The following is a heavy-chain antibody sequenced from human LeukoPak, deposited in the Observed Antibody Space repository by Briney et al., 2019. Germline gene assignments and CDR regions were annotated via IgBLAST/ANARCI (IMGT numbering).Heavy chain of an antibody. CDR3: ARYGYNSLHFDY. CDR2: ISYSGNT. CDR1: GGSISSYY. Sequence: PSETLSLTCTVSGGSISSYYWSWIRQPPGKGLQWIGYISYSGNTNYNPSLKSRVTMSVDTSKNHFSLNLSSVTAADTAVYYCARYGYNSLHFDYWGQGILVTVSS. J-gene: IGHJ4*02. D-gene: IGHD5-24*01. V-gene: IGHV4-59*01.